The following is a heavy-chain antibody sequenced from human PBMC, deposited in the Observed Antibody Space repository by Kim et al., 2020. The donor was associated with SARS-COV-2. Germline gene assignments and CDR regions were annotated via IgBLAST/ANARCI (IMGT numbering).Heavy chain of an antibody. D-gene: IGHD3-3*01. CDR1: GDSITTTNYY. CDR2: IYYTGST. J-gene: IGHJ4*02. Sequence: SETLSLTCSVSGDSITTTNYYWGWIRQPPGKGLEWIRSIYYTGSTHCNPSLTSRVTISEDTSKNQFSLKVSSVTAADTAVYYCARLSLFGVIYWGPGTLVTVSS. CDR3: ARLSLFGVIY. V-gene: IGHV4-39*01.